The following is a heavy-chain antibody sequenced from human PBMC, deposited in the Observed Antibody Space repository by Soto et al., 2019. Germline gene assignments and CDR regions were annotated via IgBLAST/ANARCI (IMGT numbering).Heavy chain of an antibody. V-gene: IGHV3-23*01. D-gene: IGHD3-10*01. J-gene: IGHJ4*02. CDR3: AKDRHYGSGTYSDSYLDY. CDR2: ISGSGGTT. Sequence: EVQLLESGGGLVQPGGSLRLSCVGSGFTFNSYAMTWVRQAPGKGLELVSAISGSGGTTYYANSVKGRFTISRDQSKDTLYLQMNSLRAEDTAIYYCAKDRHYGSGTYSDSYLDYWGQGTLVTVSS. CDR1: GFTFNSYA.